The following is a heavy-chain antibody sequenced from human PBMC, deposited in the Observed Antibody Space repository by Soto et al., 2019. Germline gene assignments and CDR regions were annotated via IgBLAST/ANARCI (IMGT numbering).Heavy chain of an antibody. Sequence: EVQLLESGGGLVQPGGSLRLSCAASGFTFSSYAMSWVRQAPGKGLEWVSAISGSGGSTYYADSVKGRFTISRDNSKNTLYLQMNSLRAEDTAVYYCAKPKVVVVAATPYYFDYWGQGTLVTVSS. V-gene: IGHV3-23*01. D-gene: IGHD2-15*01. CDR3: AKPKVVVVAATPYYFDY. J-gene: IGHJ4*02. CDR1: GFTFSSYA. CDR2: ISGSGGST.